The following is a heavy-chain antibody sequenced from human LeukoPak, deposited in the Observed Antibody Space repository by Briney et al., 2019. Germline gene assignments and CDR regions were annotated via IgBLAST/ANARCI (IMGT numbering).Heavy chain of an antibody. D-gene: IGHD5-18*01. CDR1: GFTVSTNC. V-gene: IGHV3-53*04. CDR3: TRVDTVMAYYFDL. CDR2: IYSGGTT. J-gene: IGHJ4*02. Sequence: GGSLRLSCAASGFTVSTNCMTWVRQAPGKGLEWVSTIYSGGTTYYADSVMGRFTISRHNSRNTLYLQMNSLRAEDTAVYYCTRVDTVMAYYFDLWGQGTLVTVSS.